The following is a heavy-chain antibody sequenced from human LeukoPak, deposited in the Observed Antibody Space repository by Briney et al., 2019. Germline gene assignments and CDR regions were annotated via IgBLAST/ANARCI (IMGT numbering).Heavy chain of an antibody. CDR2: INPNSGGT. CDR1: GYTFTGYY. V-gene: IGHV1-2*02. CDR3: ARKTYYYGSGSYGY. Sequence: ASVKVSCKASGYTFTGYYMHWVRQAPGQGLEWMGWINPNSGGTNYAQKFRGRVTMTRDASISTAYMELSRLRSDDTAVYYCARKTYYYGSGSYGYWGQGTLVTVSS. D-gene: IGHD3-10*01. J-gene: IGHJ4*02.